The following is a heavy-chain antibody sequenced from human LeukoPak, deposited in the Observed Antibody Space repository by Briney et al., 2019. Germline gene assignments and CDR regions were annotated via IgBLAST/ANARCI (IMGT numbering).Heavy chain of an antibody. D-gene: IGHD2-15*01. CDR3: ARGYCSGNSCLDY. CDR1: GGSISSGSYY. Sequence: PSETLSLTCTVSGGSISSGSYYWSWIRQPAGKGLEWIGRIYTSGSTNYNPSLKSRVTVSVDTSKNQFSLKLSSVTAADTAVYYCARGYCSGNSCLDYWGQGTPVTVSS. V-gene: IGHV4-61*02. J-gene: IGHJ4*02. CDR2: IYTSGST.